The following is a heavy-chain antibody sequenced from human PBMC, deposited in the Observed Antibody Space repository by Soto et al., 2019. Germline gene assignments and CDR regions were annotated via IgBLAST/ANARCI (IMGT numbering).Heavy chain of an antibody. D-gene: IGHD2-2*01. CDR2: IDPSDSYT. J-gene: IGHJ5*02. Sequence: GESRKISCKGSGYSFTSYWISWVRQMPGKGLEWMGRIDPSDSYTNYSPSFQGHVTISADKSISTAYLQWSSLKASDTAMYYCARVVPAASHGGWFDPWGQGTLVTVSS. V-gene: IGHV5-10-1*01. CDR3: ARVVPAASHGGWFDP. CDR1: GYSFTSYW.